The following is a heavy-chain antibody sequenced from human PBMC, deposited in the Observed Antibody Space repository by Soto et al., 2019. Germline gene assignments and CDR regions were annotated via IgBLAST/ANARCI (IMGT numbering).Heavy chain of an antibody. D-gene: IGHD6-19*01. Sequence: EVQLLESGGGLVQPGGSLRLSCAVSGFTFSSHAMSWVRQAPGKGLECVSSITGSGGSTYYADSVKGLFTISRDNSKXXXXXXXXSLRGEDTAVYYCAKDLQFSGWLSAQTFDYWGQGTQVTVSS. CDR3: AKDLQFSGWLSAQTFDY. J-gene: IGHJ4*02. CDR2: ITGSGGST. V-gene: IGHV3-23*01. CDR1: GFTFSSHA.